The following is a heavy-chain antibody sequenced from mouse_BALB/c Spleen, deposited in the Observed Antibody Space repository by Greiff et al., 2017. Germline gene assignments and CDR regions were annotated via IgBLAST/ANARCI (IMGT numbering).Heavy chain of an antibody. Sequence: VQLQESGPQLVRPGASVKISCKASGYSFTSYWMHWVKQRPGQGLEWIGMIDPSDSETRLNQKFKDKATLTVDKSSSTAYMQLSSPTSEDSAVYYCAREEYGNYEGRSFYAMDYWGQGTSVTVSS. CDR1: GYSFTSYW. CDR2: IDPSDSET. CDR3: AREEYGNYEGRSFYAMDY. J-gene: IGHJ4*01. D-gene: IGHD2-10*02. V-gene: IGHV1S126*01.